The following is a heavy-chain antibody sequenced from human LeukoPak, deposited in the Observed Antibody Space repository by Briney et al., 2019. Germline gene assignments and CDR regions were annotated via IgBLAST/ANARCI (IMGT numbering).Heavy chain of an antibody. Sequence: ASVKVSCKASGGTFSSYAISWVRQAPGQGFEWMGGIIPIFGTANYAQKFQGRVTITTDESTSTAYMELSSLRSEDTAVYYCARHVSSWFDPWGQGTLVTVSS. CDR1: GGTFSSYA. D-gene: IGHD3-10*01. CDR3: ARHVSSWFDP. CDR2: IIPIFGTA. J-gene: IGHJ5*02. V-gene: IGHV1-69*05.